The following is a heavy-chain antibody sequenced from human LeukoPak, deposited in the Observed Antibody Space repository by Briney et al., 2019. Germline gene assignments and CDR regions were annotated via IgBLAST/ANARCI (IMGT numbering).Heavy chain of an antibody. CDR2: IYPGDSDT. J-gene: IGHJ4*02. CDR3: ARNYAHYDFWSGQDY. D-gene: IGHD3-3*01. CDR1: GYRFTTYW. V-gene: IGHV5-51*01. Sequence: GESLKISCKGSGYRFTTYWIGWVRQMPGKGLEWMGIIYPGDSDTRYSPSFQGQVTISADKSISTAYLQWSSLKASDTAMYYCARNYAHYDFWSGQDYWGQGTLVTVSS.